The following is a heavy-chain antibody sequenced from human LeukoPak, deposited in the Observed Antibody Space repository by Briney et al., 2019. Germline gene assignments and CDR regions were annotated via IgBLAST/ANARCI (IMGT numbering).Heavy chain of an antibody. Sequence: GGSLRLSCAAPGFTFSSYAMSWVRQAPGKGLEWVSAISGSGGSTYYADSVKGRFTISRDNSKNTLYLQMNSLRAEDTAVYYCAKDARSPYCSGGSCYFDYWGQGTLVTVSS. CDR2: ISGSGGST. CDR3: AKDARSPYCSGGSCYFDY. CDR1: GFTFSSYA. V-gene: IGHV3-23*01. D-gene: IGHD2-15*01. J-gene: IGHJ4*02.